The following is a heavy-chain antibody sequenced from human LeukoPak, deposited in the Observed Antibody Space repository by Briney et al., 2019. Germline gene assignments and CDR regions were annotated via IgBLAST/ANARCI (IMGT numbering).Heavy chain of an antibody. CDR1: GGSISIYY. D-gene: IGHD2-2*01. CDR3: ARIGYCSSTSCYDFDY. J-gene: IGHJ4*02. V-gene: IGHV4-59*01. Sequence: SETLSLTCTVSGGSISIYYWSWIRQPPGKGLEWIGYIYYSGSTNYNPSLKSRVTISVDTSKNQFSLKLSSVTAADTAVYYCARIGYCSSTSCYDFDYWGQGTLVTVSS. CDR2: IYYSGST.